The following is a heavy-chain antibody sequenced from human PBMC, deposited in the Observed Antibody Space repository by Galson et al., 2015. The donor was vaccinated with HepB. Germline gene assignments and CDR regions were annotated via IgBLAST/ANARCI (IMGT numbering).Heavy chain of an antibody. J-gene: IGHJ3*02. CDR2: ISGSGGST. CDR3: AKDRDSSWYGNHAFDI. CDR1: GFTFSSYA. V-gene: IGHV3-23*01. Sequence: SLRLSCAASGFTFSSYAMSWVRQAPGKGLEWVSAISGSGGSTYYADSVKGRFTISRDNSKNTLYLQMNSLRAEDTAVYYCAKDRDSSWYGNHAFDIWGQGTMVTASS. D-gene: IGHD6-13*01.